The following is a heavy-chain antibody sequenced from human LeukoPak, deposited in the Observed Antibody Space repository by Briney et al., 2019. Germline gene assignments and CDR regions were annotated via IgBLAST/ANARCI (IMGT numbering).Heavy chain of an antibody. CDR1: GGTFSNYA. V-gene: IGHV1-69*04. CDR2: IIPIFCIA. J-gene: IGHJ4*02. Sequence: EASVNVSCKACGGTFSNYAIAWVRQAPGLGLEWMGRIIPIFCIANYAQKFQDRLTITADKSTSTAYMELSSLRSEDTAVYYCARDLDFWGQGTLVTVSS. CDR3: ARDLDF.